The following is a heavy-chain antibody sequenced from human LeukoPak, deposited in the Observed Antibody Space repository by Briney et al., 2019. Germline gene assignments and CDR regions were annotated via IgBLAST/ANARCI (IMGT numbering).Heavy chain of an antibody. D-gene: IGHD4-23*01. Sequence: GGSLRLSCAASGFTFSSCGMHWVRQAPGKGLEWVAFIRYDGSNKYYADSVKGRFTISRDNSKNTLYLQMNSLRAEDTAVYYCAKDLGVYGGLFDYWGQGTLVTVSS. V-gene: IGHV3-30*02. J-gene: IGHJ4*02. CDR3: AKDLGVYGGLFDY. CDR1: GFTFSSCG. CDR2: IRYDGSNK.